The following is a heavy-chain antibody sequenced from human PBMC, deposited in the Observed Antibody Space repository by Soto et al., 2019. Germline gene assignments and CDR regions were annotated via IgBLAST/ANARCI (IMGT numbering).Heavy chain of an antibody. J-gene: IGHJ4*02. Sequence: GGSLRLSCAASGFTFSDYYMSWIRQAPGKGLEWVSHISSRSSYTNYADSVKGRFTISRDNAKNTLYLQMNRLRAEDTAVYYCARDHSPGRYSYGKFDCWGQGTLVTVSS. CDR1: GFTFSDYY. CDR2: ISSRSSYT. CDR3: ARDHSPGRYSYGKFDC. V-gene: IGHV3-11*06. D-gene: IGHD5-18*01.